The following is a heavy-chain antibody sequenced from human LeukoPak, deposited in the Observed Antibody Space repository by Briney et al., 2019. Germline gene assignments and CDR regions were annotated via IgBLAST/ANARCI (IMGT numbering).Heavy chain of an antibody. V-gene: IGHV3-30*18. CDR3: AKAMYSSSPHFDY. CDR2: ISYDGSNK. Sequence: GGSLRLSCAASGFTFSSYGMHWVRQAPGKGLEWVAVISYDGSNKYYAVSVKGRFTISRDNSKNTLYLQMNSLRAEDTAVYYCAKAMYSSSPHFDYWGQGTLVTVSS. D-gene: IGHD6-6*01. J-gene: IGHJ4*02. CDR1: GFTFSSYG.